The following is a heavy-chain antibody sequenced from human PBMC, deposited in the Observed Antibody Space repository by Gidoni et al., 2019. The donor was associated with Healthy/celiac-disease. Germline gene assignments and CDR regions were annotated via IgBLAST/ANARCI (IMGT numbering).Heavy chain of an antibody. D-gene: IGHD2-15*01. J-gene: IGHJ6*02. V-gene: IGHV3-11*01. CDR2: IRSSGSTI. CDR1: GFTFSDYY. CDR3: ARDGIVVVAATTRYYYYGMDV. Sequence: QVQLVESGGGLVKPGGSLRLSCAASGFTFSDYYMSWTRQAPGKGLEWVSYIRSSGSTIYYADSVKGRFTISRDNAKNSLYLQMNSLRAEDTAVYYCARDGIVVVAATTRYYYYGMDVWGQGTTVTVSS.